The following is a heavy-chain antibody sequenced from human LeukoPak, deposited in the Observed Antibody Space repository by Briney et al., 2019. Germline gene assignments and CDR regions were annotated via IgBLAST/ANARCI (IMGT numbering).Heavy chain of an antibody. Sequence: ASVKVSCKASGYSFTSYGINWVRQAPGQGLEWMGWISAYNGNTNYAQKFQGRVTMTTNTSTSTAYMELRSLRAEDTAMYFCARRLYIVRGAFDIWGQGTMVTVSS. CDR2: ISAYNGNT. D-gene: IGHD2/OR15-2a*01. CDR1: GYSFTSYG. J-gene: IGHJ3*02. CDR3: ARRLYIVRGAFDI. V-gene: IGHV1-18*01.